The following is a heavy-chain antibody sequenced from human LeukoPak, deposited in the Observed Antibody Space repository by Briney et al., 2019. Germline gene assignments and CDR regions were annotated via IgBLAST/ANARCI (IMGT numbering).Heavy chain of an antibody. V-gene: IGHV3-74*01. CDR1: GFTFSSAW. CDR2: IHSDGRTT. Sequence: PGRSLRLSCAPSGFTFSSAWIHWVRQPAGNGLVWVPRIHSDGRTTIYADSVKGRFTISRDNAKTTLNLQMNSLRAEDTAVYYCAKDPRRMARLITFGGGRPYYFDYWGQGTLVTVSS. J-gene: IGHJ4*02. D-gene: IGHD3-16*01. CDR3: AKDPRRMARLITFGGGRPYYFDY.